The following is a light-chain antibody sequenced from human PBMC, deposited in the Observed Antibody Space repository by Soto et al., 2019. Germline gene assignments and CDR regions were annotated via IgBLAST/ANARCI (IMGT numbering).Light chain of an antibody. V-gene: IGLV1-40*01. Sequence: QSVLTQPPSVSGAPGQRVTISCTASSSKNGAGYDVFWYQHLPGTAPKLLSYGNGNRPSGVPDRFSGSKSGSSASLAITGLQAEDESNYCCQPYDRRLSGYVFGTGTKVT. J-gene: IGLJ1*01. CDR2: GNG. CDR1: SSKNGAGYD. CDR3: QPYDRRLSGYV.